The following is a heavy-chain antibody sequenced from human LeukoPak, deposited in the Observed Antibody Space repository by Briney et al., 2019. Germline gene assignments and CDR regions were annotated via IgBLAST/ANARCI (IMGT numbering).Heavy chain of an antibody. CDR2: INLNSGGT. CDR3: ARRDTSSINDGFDI. V-gene: IGHV1-2*02. CDR1: GYTFTGYY. D-gene: IGHD6-13*01. J-gene: IGHJ3*02. Sequence: ASVKVSCKASGYTFTGYYMYWMRQAPGQGLEWVGWINLNSGGTNYTQKFQGRVTVTSDTSITTAYMELSRLTSDDTAVYYCARRDTSSINDGFDIWGQGTMVTVSS.